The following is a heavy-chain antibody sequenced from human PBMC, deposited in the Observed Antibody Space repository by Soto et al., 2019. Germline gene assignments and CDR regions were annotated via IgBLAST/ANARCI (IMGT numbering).Heavy chain of an antibody. CDR3: ARDYQVGATTHPPDWFDP. Sequence: ASVKVSCKASGYTFTSYGISWVRQAPGQGLEWMGWISAYNGNTNYAQKLQGRVTMTTDTSTSTAYMELRSLRSDDTAVYYCARDYQVGATTHPPDWFDPWGHGTLVTVSS. CDR2: ISAYNGNT. D-gene: IGHD1-26*01. V-gene: IGHV1-18*01. CDR1: GYTFTSYG. J-gene: IGHJ5*02.